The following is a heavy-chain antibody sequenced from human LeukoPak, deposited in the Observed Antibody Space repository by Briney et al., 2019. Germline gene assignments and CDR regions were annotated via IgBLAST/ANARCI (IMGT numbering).Heavy chain of an antibody. J-gene: IGHJ3*02. V-gene: IGHV4-61*08. D-gene: IGHD3-22*01. Sequence: SETLSLTCTVSGGSISSGGYYWSWIRQPPGKGLEWIGYIYYSGSTNYNPSLKSRVTISVDTSKNQFSLKLSSVTAADTAVYYCARDGRYYYDSSGYYYDIWGQGTMVTVSS. CDR2: IYYSGST. CDR3: ARDGRYYYDSSGYYYDI. CDR1: GGSISSGGYY.